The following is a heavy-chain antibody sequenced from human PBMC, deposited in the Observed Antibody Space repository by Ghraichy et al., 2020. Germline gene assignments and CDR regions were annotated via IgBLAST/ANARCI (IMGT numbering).Heavy chain of an antibody. CDR1: GFSISSYW. CDR3: ARDRRSSGWYVDH. V-gene: IGHV3-7*01. D-gene: IGHD6-19*01. Sequence: GSLRLSCAASGFSISSYWMTWVRQAPGKGLEWVANIKPDGSEKYYVDSVKGRFIISRDNAKSSLYLQMNSLRAEDTAVYYCARDRRSSGWYVDHWGQGTLVTVSS. J-gene: IGHJ4*02. CDR2: IKPDGSEK.